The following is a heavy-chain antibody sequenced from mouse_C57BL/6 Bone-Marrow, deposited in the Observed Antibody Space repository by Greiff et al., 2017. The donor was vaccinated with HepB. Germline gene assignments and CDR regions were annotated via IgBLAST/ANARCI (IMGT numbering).Heavy chain of an antibody. D-gene: IGHD1-1*01. V-gene: IGHV1-47*01. CDR2: FHPYNDDT. Sequence: LLESGAELVKPGASVKMSCKASGYTFTTYPIEWMKQNHGKSLEWIGNFHPYNDDTKYNEKFKGKATLTVEKSSSTVYLELSRLTSDDSAVYYCARRNYGSFYYAMDYWGQGTSVTVSS. CDR3: ARRNYGSFYYAMDY. J-gene: IGHJ4*01. CDR1: GYTFTTYP.